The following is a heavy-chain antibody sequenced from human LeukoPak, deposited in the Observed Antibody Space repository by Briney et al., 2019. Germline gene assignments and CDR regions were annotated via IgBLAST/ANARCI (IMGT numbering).Heavy chain of an antibody. D-gene: IGHD3-22*01. V-gene: IGHV3-30-3*01. Sequence: PGGSLRLSCAAPGFTFSSYAMHWVRQAPGKGLEWVAVISYDGSNKYYADSVKGRFTISRDNSKNTLYLQMNSLRAEDTAVYYCARSSEDSSGYYYGYYYGMDVWGQGTTVTVSS. J-gene: IGHJ6*02. CDR3: ARSSEDSSGYYYGYYYGMDV. CDR2: ISYDGSNK. CDR1: GFTFSSYA.